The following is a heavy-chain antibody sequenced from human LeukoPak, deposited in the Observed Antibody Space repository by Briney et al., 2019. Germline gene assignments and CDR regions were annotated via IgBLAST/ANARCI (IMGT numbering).Heavy chain of an antibody. CDR1: GGSISSYY. D-gene: IGHD1-26*01. CDR3: ARGVISGSYPMGLDY. V-gene: IGHV4-59*01. CDR2: IYYSGST. Sequence: ASESLSLTCTVSGGSISSYYWSWIRQPPGKGLEWIGYIYYSGSTNYNPSLKSRVTISVDTSKNQFSLKLSSVTAADTAVYYCARGVISGSYPMGLDYWGQGTLVTVSS. J-gene: IGHJ4*02.